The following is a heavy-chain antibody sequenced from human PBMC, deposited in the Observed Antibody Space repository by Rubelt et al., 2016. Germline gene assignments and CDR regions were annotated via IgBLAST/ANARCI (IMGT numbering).Heavy chain of an antibody. V-gene: IGHV4-39*07. D-gene: IGHD3-22*01. CDR1: GGSINSTSYN. J-gene: IGHJ5*02. CDR3: ARRLYYYDSSGHLGWFDP. Sequence: QLQLQESGPGLVKASETLSLTCAVSGGSINSTSYNWGWIRQPPGKGLECIGTIYYSGTTYYNPSLKSRVTISVDTFKNQFSLKLNSVTVADTAIYYCARRLYYYDSSGHLGWFDPWGPGTLVTVSS. CDR2: IYYSGTT.